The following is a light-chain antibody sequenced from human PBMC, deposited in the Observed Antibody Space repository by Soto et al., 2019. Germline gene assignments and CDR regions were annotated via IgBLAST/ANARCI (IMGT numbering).Light chain of an antibody. CDR3: QQYNDCWT. CDR2: GAS. V-gene: IGKV3-15*01. CDR1: QSVSSN. J-gene: IGKJ1*01. Sequence: EIVMTQSPATLSVSPGEEATLSCRASQSVSSNLTWYQHKPGQAPRLLIYGASTRGTGVPARFSGSGSGTEFTLTISCLKSEDFAVYYCQQYNDCWTFGQGTKVEIK.